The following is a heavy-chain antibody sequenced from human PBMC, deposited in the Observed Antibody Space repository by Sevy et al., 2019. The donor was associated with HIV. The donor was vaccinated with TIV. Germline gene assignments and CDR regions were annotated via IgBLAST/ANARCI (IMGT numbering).Heavy chain of an antibody. CDR3: SGRWGGYYDILTGYQKYYFDY. J-gene: IGHJ4*02. V-gene: IGHV4-39*01. Sequence: SETLSLTCTVSGGSISSSSYYWGWIRQPPGKGLEWIGSIYYSGSTYYNPSLKSRVTISVDTSKNQFSLKLSSVTAADTGVYYCSGRWGGYYDILTGYQKYYFDYWGQGTLVTVSS. CDR1: GGSISSSSYY. CDR2: IYYSGST. D-gene: IGHD3-9*01.